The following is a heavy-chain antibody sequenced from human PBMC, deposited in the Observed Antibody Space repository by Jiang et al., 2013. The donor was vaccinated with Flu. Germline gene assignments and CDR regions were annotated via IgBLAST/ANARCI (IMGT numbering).Heavy chain of an antibody. CDR2: IYYSGST. D-gene: IGHD6-13*01. J-gene: IGHJ4*02. Sequence: EWIGYIYYSGSTNYNPSLKSRVAISVDTSKNQFSLKLSSVTAADTAVYYCARGSSYYFDYWGQGTLVTVSS. V-gene: IGHV4-59*08. CDR3: ARGSSYYFDY.